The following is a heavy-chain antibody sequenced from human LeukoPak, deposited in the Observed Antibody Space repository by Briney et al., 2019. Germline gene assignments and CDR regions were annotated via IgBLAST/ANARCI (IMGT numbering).Heavy chain of an antibody. D-gene: IGHD2-15*01. CDR1: GFTFDDYA. Sequence: PGRSLRLSCAASGFTFDDYAMHWVRQAPGKGLVWVSRINSDGSSTSYADSVKGRFTISRDNAKNTLYLQMNSLRAEDTAVYYCARDSVYSGDIVVVVAAWDTPNDAFDIWGQGTRVTVSS. J-gene: IGHJ3*02. CDR3: ARDSVYSGDIVVVVAAWDTPNDAFDI. V-gene: IGHV3-74*01. CDR2: INSDGSST.